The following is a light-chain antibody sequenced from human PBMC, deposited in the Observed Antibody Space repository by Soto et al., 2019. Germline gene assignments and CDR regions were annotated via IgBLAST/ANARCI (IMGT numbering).Light chain of an antibody. CDR2: GAS. CDR3: QQYNDWPGMYT. J-gene: IGKJ2*01. CDR1: QSVSSN. Sequence: EVVMTQSPATLSVSPGERATLSCRASQSVSSNLAWYQQKPGQAPRLLIYGASTRATDIPARFTGSGYATEFTLTINSLQSEDFAVYYWQQYNDWPGMYTFGQGTKLEIK. V-gene: IGKV3-15*01.